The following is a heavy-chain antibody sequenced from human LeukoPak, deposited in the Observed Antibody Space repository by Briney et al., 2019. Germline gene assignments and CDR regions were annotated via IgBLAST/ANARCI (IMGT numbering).Heavy chain of an antibody. Sequence: ASGKVSCKASGYTFTNYNINWVRQATGQGLEWVGWMNPNSGDTGYAQNFQGRITITRHTSISTAYMELSSLRSEDTAVYYCARVSTIFGVEFLDSWGQGTLVTVSS. V-gene: IGHV1-8*03. J-gene: IGHJ4*02. CDR2: MNPNSGDT. CDR3: ARVSTIFGVEFLDS. D-gene: IGHD3-3*01. CDR1: GYTFTNYN.